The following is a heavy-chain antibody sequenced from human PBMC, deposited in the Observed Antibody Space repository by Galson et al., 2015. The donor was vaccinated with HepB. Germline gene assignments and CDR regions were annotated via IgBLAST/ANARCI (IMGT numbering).Heavy chain of an antibody. V-gene: IGHV3-7*03. CDR2: INPDGSEK. J-gene: IGHJ6*02. Sequence: SLRLSCAASEFTFSSYWMNWVRQAPGKGLEWVAHINPDGSEKYYVASLKGRFTISRDNAKNSSYLQMDSLRAEDTAVYYCARRISLVWGIITKPDYYYGMDVWGQGTTVTVSS. CDR3: ARRISLVWGIITKPDYYYGMDV. D-gene: IGHD3-10*01. CDR1: EFTFSSYW.